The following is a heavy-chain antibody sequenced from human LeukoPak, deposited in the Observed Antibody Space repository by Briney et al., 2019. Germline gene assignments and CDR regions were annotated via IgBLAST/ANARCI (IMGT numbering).Heavy chain of an antibody. D-gene: IGHD5-18*01. Sequence: SVKVSCKASGGTFSSYAISWVRQAPGQGLGWMGRIILVFGTANYAQKFQGRVTTNTDESTSTAYMELSSLRSENTAEYYSAHQTAMVRRLEFDYWGQGTLVTVSS. CDR2: IILVFGTA. V-gene: IGHV1-69*05. CDR1: GGTFSSYA. J-gene: IGHJ4*02. CDR3: AHQTAMVRRLEFDY.